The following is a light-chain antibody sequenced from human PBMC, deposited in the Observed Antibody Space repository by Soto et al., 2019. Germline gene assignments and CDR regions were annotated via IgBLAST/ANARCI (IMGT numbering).Light chain of an antibody. J-gene: IGKJ1*01. CDR1: QSISTY. V-gene: IGKV3-11*01. CDR3: QQRYNWPPT. CDR2: DAS. Sequence: EIVLTQSPATLSLSPWERATLSCRASQSISTYLGWYQQKPGQAPSLLISDASNRATGIPARFSGSGSGTDFTLTISSLEPEDSAVYYCQQRYNWPPTFGQGTKVDIK.